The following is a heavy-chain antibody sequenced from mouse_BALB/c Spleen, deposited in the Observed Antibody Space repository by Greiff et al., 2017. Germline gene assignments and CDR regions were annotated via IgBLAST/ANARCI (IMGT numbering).Heavy chain of an antibody. CDR3: ARDPYGNYAWFAY. CDR2: IWAGGST. D-gene: IGHD2-1*01. Sequence: VMLVESGPGLVAPSQSLSITCTVSGFSLTSYGVHWVRQPPGKGLEWLGVIWAGGSTNYNSALMSRLSISKDNSKSQVFLKMNSLQTDDTAMYYCARDPYGNYAWFAYWGQGTLVTVSA. J-gene: IGHJ3*01. CDR1: GFSLTSYG. V-gene: IGHV2-9*02.